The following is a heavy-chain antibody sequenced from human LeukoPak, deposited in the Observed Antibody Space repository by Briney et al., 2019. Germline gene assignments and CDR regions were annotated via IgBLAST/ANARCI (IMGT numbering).Heavy chain of an antibody. Sequence: ASVKVSCKASGYTFTSYYMHWVRQAPGQGLEWMGIINPSGGSTSYAQKFQGRVTMTRDMSTSTVYMVLSSLRSEDTAVYYCASQTRYDSDFDYWGQGTLVTVSP. V-gene: IGHV1-46*01. CDR1: GYTFTSYY. J-gene: IGHJ4*02. CDR3: ASQTRYDSDFDY. CDR2: INPSGGST. D-gene: IGHD3-22*01.